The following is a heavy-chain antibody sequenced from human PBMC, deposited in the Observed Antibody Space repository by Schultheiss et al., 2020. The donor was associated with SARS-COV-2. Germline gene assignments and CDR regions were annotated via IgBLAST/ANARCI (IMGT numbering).Heavy chain of an antibody. Sequence: ASVKVSCKASGYTFTSYYMHWVRQAPGQRLEWMGWINPNSGGTNYAQKFQGRVTMTRDTSISTAYMELSRLRSDDTAVYYCARGLGYCSSTSFYPFDYWGQGTLVTVSS. CDR3: ARGLGYCSSTSFYPFDY. J-gene: IGHJ4*02. CDR1: GYTFTSYY. V-gene: IGHV1-2*02. D-gene: IGHD2-2*01. CDR2: INPNSGGT.